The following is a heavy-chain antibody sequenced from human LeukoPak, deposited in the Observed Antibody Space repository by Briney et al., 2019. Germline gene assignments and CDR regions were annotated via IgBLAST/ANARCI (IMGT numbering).Heavy chain of an antibody. V-gene: IGHV1-2*02. CDR1: GYIFTGYY. J-gene: IGHJ4*02. CDR3: ARGPPYYGSGSYGLDY. D-gene: IGHD3-10*01. CDR2: INPNNGGT. Sequence: ASVKVSCKASGYIFTGYYIYWVRQAPGQGLEWMGWINPNNGGTNYAQKFQGRVTMTGDTSITTAYMELRSLRSDDTAVYYCARGPPYYGSGSYGLDYWGQGTLVTVSS.